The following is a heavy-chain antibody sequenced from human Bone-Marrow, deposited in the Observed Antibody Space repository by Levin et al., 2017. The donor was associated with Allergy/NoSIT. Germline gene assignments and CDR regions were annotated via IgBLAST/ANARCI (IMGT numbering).Heavy chain of an antibody. V-gene: IGHV3-30*03. Sequence: GGSLRLSCAASGFSFSNYGMHWVRQAPGKGLEWVAVIIHDGSNKNYVDSVKGRFTISRDNSKSTLSLQMNSLRPEDTAVYYCAREGSWSSTWLGNYYFDCWGQGTLVTVSS. CDR1: GFSFSNYG. CDR3: AREGSWSSTWLGNYYFDC. J-gene: IGHJ4*02. CDR2: IIHDGSNK. D-gene: IGHD6-13*01.